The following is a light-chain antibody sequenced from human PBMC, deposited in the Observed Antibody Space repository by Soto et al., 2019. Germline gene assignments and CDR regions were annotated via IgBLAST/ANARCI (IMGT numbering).Light chain of an antibody. CDR3: PQYGSSPMT. Sequence: PGEKAGLSCNASESVSRNYLAWYEQKPGPAPPLLICGASSRAHGIPDRFRGSGSGTDFPLTIRRLEPEDFAVYSCPQYGSSPMTFGQGTRLEIK. CDR2: GAS. CDR1: ESVSRNY. V-gene: IGKV3-20*01. J-gene: IGKJ5*01.